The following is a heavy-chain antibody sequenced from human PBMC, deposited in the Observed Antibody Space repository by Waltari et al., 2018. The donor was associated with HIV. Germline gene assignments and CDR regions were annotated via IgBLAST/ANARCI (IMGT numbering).Heavy chain of an antibody. V-gene: IGHV5-51*03. D-gene: IGHD3-22*01. CDR2: LYPFYSDT. CDR1: GYTFTNYW. Sequence: EVQLVQSGAEVRKSGESLKISCKASGYTFTNYWIAWVRQMSGEGLEWMGILYPFYSDTRYHPSFEGHITISADKSLATAYLEWSNLNASDAAIYYCARLFYYDTTGYINNAFDIWGQGTVVTVS. CDR3: ARLFYYDTTGYINNAFDI. J-gene: IGHJ3*02.